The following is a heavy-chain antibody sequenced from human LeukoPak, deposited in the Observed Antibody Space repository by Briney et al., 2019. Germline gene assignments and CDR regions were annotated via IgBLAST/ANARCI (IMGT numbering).Heavy chain of an antibody. CDR3: ATQSYGLFDY. CDR2: INSDGSIT. Sequence: GGSLRLSCTTSGFTFSSYWVHWVRQAPGKGLVWVSRINSDGSITNYADSVKGRFTISRDNAKNSLYLQMNSLRAEDTAVYYCATQSYGLFDYWGQGTLVTVSS. J-gene: IGHJ4*02. D-gene: IGHD3-10*01. V-gene: IGHV3-74*01. CDR1: GFTFSSYW.